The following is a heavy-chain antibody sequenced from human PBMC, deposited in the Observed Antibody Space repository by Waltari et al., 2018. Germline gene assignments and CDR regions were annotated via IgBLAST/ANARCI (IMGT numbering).Heavy chain of an antibody. CDR3: ASIVGATWGYYYYYMDV. CDR1: GGSISSSSYY. J-gene: IGHJ6*03. CDR2: IYYSGST. Sequence: QLQLQESGPGLVKPSETLSLTCTVSGGSISSSSYYWGWIRQPPGKGLEWIGSIYYSGSTYYNPSLKSRVTISVDTSKNQFSLKLSSVTAADTAVYYCASIVGATWGYYYYYMDVWGKGTTVTVSS. V-gene: IGHV4-39*01. D-gene: IGHD1-26*01.